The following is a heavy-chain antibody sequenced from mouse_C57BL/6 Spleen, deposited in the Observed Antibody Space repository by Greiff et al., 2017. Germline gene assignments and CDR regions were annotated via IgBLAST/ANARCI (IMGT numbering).Heavy chain of an antibody. D-gene: IGHD2-2*01. J-gene: IGHJ3*01. CDR1: GYTFTSYW. CDR2: IYPGNSDT. V-gene: IGHV1-5*01. CDR3: TDYDGYDEGFGY. Sequence: EVQLQQSGTVLARPGASVKMSCKTSGYTFTSYWMHWVKQRPGQGLEWIGAIYPGNSDTSYNQKFKGKAKLTAVTSASTAYIELSSLTIEDSAVYYCTDYDGYDEGFGYWGPGPLVTVAA.